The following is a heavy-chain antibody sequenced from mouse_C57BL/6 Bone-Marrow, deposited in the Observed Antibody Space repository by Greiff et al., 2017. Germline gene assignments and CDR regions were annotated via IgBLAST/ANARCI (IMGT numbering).Heavy chain of an antibody. Sequence: VQLQQSGAELARPGASVKLSCKASGYTFTSYGISWVKQRTGQGLEWIGEIYPRSGNTYYNEKFKGKATLTAEKSSSTAYMELRSLTSEDSAVYFCAGYGRSYYAMDYWGQGTSVTVAS. V-gene: IGHV1-81*01. CDR2: IYPRSGNT. CDR3: AGYGRSYYAMDY. D-gene: IGHD1-1*01. J-gene: IGHJ4*01. CDR1: GYTFTSYG.